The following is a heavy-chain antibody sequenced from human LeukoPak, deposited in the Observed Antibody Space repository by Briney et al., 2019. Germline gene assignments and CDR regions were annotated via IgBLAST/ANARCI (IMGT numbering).Heavy chain of an antibody. V-gene: IGHV1-18*01. Sequence: ASVKVSCKASDYTYTSYGISWVRQAPGQGLEWMGWISGYNGNTNYAQKFQARVTMTTDTSTTTAYMELRSLRPDDTAVYYCARDGAPGTTFRFDPWGQGTLVIVSS. J-gene: IGHJ5*02. CDR3: ARDGAPGTTFRFDP. CDR2: ISGYNGNT. D-gene: IGHD1-1*01. CDR1: DYTYTSYG.